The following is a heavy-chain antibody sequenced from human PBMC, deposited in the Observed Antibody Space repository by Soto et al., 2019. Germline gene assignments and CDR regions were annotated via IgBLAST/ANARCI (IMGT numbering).Heavy chain of an antibody. CDR2: IYYNGST. CDR1: GGSISSYY. Sequence: KTSETLSLTCTVSGGSISSYYWSWIRQPPGKGLEWIGYIYYNGSTNYNPSLKSRVTISVDTSKNQFSLKLRSVTAADTAVYYCAREYTPMAYNWFDPWGQGTLVTVSS. CDR3: AREYTPMAYNWFDP. D-gene: IGHD5-18*01. V-gene: IGHV4-59*01. J-gene: IGHJ5*02.